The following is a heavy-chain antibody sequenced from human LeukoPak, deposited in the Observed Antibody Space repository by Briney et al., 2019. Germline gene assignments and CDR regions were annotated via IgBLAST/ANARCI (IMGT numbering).Heavy chain of an antibody. V-gene: IGHV1-2*04. CDR2: INPNSGGT. CDR1: GYTFTGYY. D-gene: IGHD5-18*01. J-gene: IGHJ5*02. CDR3: ARDARIQRGGYNWFDP. Sequence: ASVKVSCKASGYTFTGYYMHWVRQAPGQGLEWMGWINPNSGGTSYAQKFQGWVTMTRDTSISTAYMELSRLRSDDTAVYYCARDARIQRGGYNWFDPWGQGTLVTVSS.